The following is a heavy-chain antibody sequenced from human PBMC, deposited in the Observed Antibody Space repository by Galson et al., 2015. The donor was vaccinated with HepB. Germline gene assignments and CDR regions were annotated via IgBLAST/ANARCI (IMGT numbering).Heavy chain of an antibody. CDR1: GYNFTTYW. D-gene: IGHD1-1*01. J-gene: IGHJ6*02. CDR2: SFPADSDT. V-gene: IGHV5-51*03. Sequence: QSGAEVVKPGESLKVSCKSSGYNFTTYWSGWGRQMHGKGLEWMGISFPADSDTRYRPPFQGQDTISADKSIGTAYLQWISLRALDSAMYYCARRHATTTDYGMDVWGQGTTVTVSS. CDR3: ARRHATTTDYGMDV.